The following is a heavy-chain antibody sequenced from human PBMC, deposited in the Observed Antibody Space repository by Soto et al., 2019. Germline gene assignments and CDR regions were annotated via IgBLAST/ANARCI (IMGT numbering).Heavy chain of an antibody. Sequence: EVQLVESGGGLVQPGGSLRLSCAASGFTFSSYEMNWVRQAPGKGLEWVSYISSSGSTIYYADSVKGRFTISRDNAKNSLYLQMNSLRAEDTAVYYCARGTYYYDSSGLSTVAQPNYWGQGTLVTVSS. CDR3: ARGTYYYDSSGLSTVAQPNY. J-gene: IGHJ4*02. CDR2: ISSSGSTI. CDR1: GFTFSSYE. D-gene: IGHD3-22*01. V-gene: IGHV3-48*03.